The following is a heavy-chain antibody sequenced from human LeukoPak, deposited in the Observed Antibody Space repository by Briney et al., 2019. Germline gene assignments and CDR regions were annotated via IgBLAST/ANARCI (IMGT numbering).Heavy chain of an antibody. CDR1: GFTFSSSW. D-gene: IGHD3-16*02. V-gene: IGHV3-7*03. CDR3: AREIIGAASAFDC. CDR2: IKEDGSQK. J-gene: IGHJ4*02. Sequence: GGSLRLSCAASGFTFSSSWMAWVRQAPGKGLEWVANIKEDGSQKYHVDSVKGRFTISRDNAKNSLYLQMNSLSGEDTAVYYCAREIIGAASAFDCWSQGTLVTVSS.